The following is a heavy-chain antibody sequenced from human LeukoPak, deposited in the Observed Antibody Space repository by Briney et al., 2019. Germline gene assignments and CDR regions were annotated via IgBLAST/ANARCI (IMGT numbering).Heavy chain of an antibody. CDR2: IYYSGST. J-gene: IGHJ6*02. CDR3: ASPNPHYYYGMDV. Sequence: KPSETLSLTCTVSGGSISSYYWSWIRQPPGKGLEWIGYIYYSGSTNYNPSLKSRVTISVDTSKNQFSLKLSSVTAADTAVYYCASPNPHYYYGMDVWGQGTTVTVSS. V-gene: IGHV4-59*01. CDR1: GGSISSYY.